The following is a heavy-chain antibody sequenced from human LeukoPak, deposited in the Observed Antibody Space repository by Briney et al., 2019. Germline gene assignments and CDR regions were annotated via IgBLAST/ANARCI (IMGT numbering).Heavy chain of an antibody. J-gene: IGHJ3*02. CDR2: IYSGGST. CDR3: ALPTTIFSASHAFDI. V-gene: IGHV3-53*04. D-gene: IGHD3-9*01. CDR1: GFTVSSNY. Sequence: GGSLRLSCAASGFTVSSNYMSWVRQAPGKGLEWVSVIYSGGSTYYADSVKGRFTISRHNSKNTLYLQMNSLRAEDTAVYYCALPTTIFSASHAFDIWGQGTMVTVSS.